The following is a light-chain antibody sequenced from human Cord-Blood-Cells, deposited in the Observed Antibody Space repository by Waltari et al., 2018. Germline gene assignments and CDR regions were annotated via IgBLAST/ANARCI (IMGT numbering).Light chain of an antibody. CDR3: QQSYSTLYT. Sequence: IQMTQSQSSLSASVGDRVPITCRASQSISSYLNWYQQKPGKAPKLLIYAASSLQSGVPSRFSGSGSGTDFTLTISSLQPEDFATYYCQQSYSTLYTFGQGTKLEIK. CDR1: QSISSY. J-gene: IGKJ2*01. V-gene: IGKV1-39*01. CDR2: AAS.